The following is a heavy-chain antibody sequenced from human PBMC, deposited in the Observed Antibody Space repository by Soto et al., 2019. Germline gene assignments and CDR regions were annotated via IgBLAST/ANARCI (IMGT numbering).Heavy chain of an antibody. CDR3: ARAADEIGYCSSTSCPGEFDL. V-gene: IGHV4-4*02. CDR2: IYHSGST. J-gene: IGHJ5*02. Sequence: PSETLSLTCAVSSGSTSSSNWWSWVRQPPGKGLEWIGEIYHSGSTNYNPSLKSRVTISVDKSKNQFSLKLSSVTAADTAVYYCARAADEIGYCSSTSCPGEFDLWGQGIPVTVAS. D-gene: IGHD2-2*01. CDR1: SGSTSSSNW.